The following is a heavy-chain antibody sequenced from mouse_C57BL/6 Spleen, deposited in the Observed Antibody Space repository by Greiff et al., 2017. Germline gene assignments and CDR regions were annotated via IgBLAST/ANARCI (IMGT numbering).Heavy chain of an antibody. CDR3: ARSFRSYGSSCFDY. Sequence: VQLQQPGAELVIPGASVKLSCKASGYTFTSYWMHWVKQWPGQGLEWIGEIDPSDSYTNYNQKFKGKSTLTVDKSTSTAYMQLNSLTAEDAAVDNCARSFRSYGSSCFDYWGQGTTLTVSS. J-gene: IGHJ2*01. D-gene: IGHD1-1*01. V-gene: IGHV1-69*01. CDR1: GYTFTSYW. CDR2: IDPSDSYT.